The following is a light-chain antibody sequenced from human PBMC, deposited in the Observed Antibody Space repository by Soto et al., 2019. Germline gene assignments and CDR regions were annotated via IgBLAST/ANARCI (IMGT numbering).Light chain of an antibody. J-gene: IGLJ1*01. V-gene: IGLV2-14*01. Sequence: QSALTQPASESGSPGQSITISCTGTSSDVGGYNYVSWYQHHPGKAPKLMIYEVSNRPSGVANRFSGSKAGNTASLTISGLQAEDVADYYCSSYTSSSTLVFGTGTKLTVL. CDR2: EVS. CDR1: SSDVGGYNY. CDR3: SSYTSSSTLV.